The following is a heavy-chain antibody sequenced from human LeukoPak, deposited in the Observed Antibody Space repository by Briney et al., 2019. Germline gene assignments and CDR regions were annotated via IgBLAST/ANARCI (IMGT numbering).Heavy chain of an antibody. Sequence: GASVKVSCKASGYTFTSYDINWVRQATGQGLEWMGWMNPNSGNTGYAQKFQGRVTMTRNTSISTAYMELSGLRSEDTAVYYCARGSYYGSGFLFDYWGQGTLVTVSS. D-gene: IGHD3-10*01. CDR3: ARGSYYGSGFLFDY. V-gene: IGHV1-8*01. CDR1: GYTFTSYD. CDR2: MNPNSGNT. J-gene: IGHJ4*02.